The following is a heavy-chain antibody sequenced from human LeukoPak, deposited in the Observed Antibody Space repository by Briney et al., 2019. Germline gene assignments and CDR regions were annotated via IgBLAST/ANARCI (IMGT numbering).Heavy chain of an antibody. V-gene: IGHV4-38-2*02. CDR3: ARDWEVIPTASWKIWYFDL. Sequence: PSETMSLTCAVSGSSVTSGHYWVWIRQPPGKGLEWVGNIYHSGHTYYNPSLNSRVTISLDTSKNQFSLRLTSVTAADTAVYYCARDWEVIPTASWKIWYFDLWGRSTHLIVSS. CDR2: IYHSGHT. CDR1: GSSVTSGHY. J-gene: IGHJ2*01. D-gene: IGHD2/OR15-2a*01.